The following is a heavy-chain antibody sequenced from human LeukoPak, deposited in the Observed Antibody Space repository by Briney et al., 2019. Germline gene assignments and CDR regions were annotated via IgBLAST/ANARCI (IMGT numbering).Heavy chain of an antibody. CDR3: ARGYNYGYYFDS. V-gene: IGHV3-30*03. D-gene: IGHD5-12*01. CDR1: GFTFSAYG. J-gene: IGHJ4*02. Sequence: GRSLRLSCAASGFTFSAYGMHWVRQAPGKGLEWVAVISYDGNNDYYADSVKGRFTISRDNSKNTLYLQMNSLRAEDTAVYYCARGYNYGYYFDSWGQGTLVTVSS. CDR2: ISYDGNND.